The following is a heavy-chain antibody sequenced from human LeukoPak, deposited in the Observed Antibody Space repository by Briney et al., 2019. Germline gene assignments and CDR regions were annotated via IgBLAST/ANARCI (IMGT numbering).Heavy chain of an antibody. CDR2: INAGNGNT. CDR1: GYTFTSYY. D-gene: IGHD2-21*01. CDR3: ARVRLLGDFDY. Sequence: GASVKVSCKASGYTFTSYYMHWVRQAPGQRLEWMGWINAGNGNTKYSQKFQGRVTITRDTSASTAYMELSSLRSEDTAVYYCARVRLLGDFDYWGQGTLVTVSS. V-gene: IGHV1-3*01. J-gene: IGHJ4*02.